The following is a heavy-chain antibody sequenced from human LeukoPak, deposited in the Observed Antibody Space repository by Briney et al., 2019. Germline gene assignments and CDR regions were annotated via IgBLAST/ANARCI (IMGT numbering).Heavy chain of an antibody. V-gene: IGHV4-34*01. Sequence: SETLSLTCVVYGGSFSGYYWSWIRQPPGKGLEWIGEINHSGSTNYNPSLKSRVTISVDTSKNQFSLKLSSVTAADTAVYYCARVEDTGYLFQWGQGTLVTVSS. CDR1: GGSFSGYY. D-gene: IGHD6-25*01. J-gene: IGHJ4*02. CDR2: INHSGST. CDR3: ARVEDTGYLFQ.